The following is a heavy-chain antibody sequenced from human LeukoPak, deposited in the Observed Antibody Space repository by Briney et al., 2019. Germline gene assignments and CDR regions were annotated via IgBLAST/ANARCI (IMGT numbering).Heavy chain of an antibody. CDR2: IRYDGSNK. D-gene: IGHD5-12*01. V-gene: IGHV3-30*02. J-gene: IGHJ4*02. Sequence: GGSLRLSCAASGFTIRSYGMHWVRQAPGKGLEWVAFIRYDGSNKYYADSVKGRFTISRDNSKNTLYLQMNSLRAEDTAVYYCARGPSGYHNTGGQGTLVTVSS. CDR1: GFTIRSYG. CDR3: ARGPSGYHNT.